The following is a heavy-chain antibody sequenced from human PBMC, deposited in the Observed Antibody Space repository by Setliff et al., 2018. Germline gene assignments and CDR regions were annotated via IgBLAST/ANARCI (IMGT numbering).Heavy chain of an antibody. V-gene: IGHV4-38-2*01. D-gene: IGHD2-21*01. CDR2: IYHSGRT. J-gene: IGHJ4*02. Sequence: SETLSLTCAASGYSIGRDYYWGWIRQPPGKGLEWIGSIYHSGRTYDNPSLKSRVTVSIDTSKNQFSLKINSVTAADTAVYYCARHSSTGAFDFWGQGTLVTVSS. CDR1: GYSIGRDYY. CDR3: ARHSSTGAFDF.